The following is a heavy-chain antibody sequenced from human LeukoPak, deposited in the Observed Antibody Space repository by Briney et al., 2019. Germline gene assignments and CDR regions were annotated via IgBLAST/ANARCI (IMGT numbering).Heavy chain of an antibody. CDR3: ARLDYYDN. CDR2: IYSSGST. Sequence: SETLSLTCTVSGGSINSYYWSWIRQPPGKGLEWIGYIYSSGSTKYNPSLQSRVSISVDTSKSQFSLELSSVTAEDTAVYYCARLDYYDNWGQGTLVTVSS. V-gene: IGHV4-59*08. D-gene: IGHD3-22*01. CDR1: GGSINSYY. J-gene: IGHJ1*01.